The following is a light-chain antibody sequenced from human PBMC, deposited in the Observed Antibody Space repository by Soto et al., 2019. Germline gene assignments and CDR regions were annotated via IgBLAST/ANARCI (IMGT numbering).Light chain of an antibody. J-gene: IGLJ3*02. CDR2: EDR. CDR3: QSYDLNTVM. Sequence: NFMLTQPHSVSASPGKTVTISCTRSSGSIASFYVQWYQQRPGSAPTTMIYEDRERPSGVPDRFSGSIDSSSNSASLTISGLKTEDEADYYCQSYDLNTVMFGGGTQLTVL. V-gene: IGLV6-57*04. CDR1: SGSIASFY.